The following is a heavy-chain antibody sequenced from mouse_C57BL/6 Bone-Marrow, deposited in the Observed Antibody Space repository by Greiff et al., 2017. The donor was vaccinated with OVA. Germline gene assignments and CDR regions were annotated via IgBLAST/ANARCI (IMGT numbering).Heavy chain of an antibody. Sequence: QVQLKESGPGLVQPSQSLSITCTVSGFSLTSYGVHWVRQSPGKGLEWLGVIWSGGSTDYNAAFISRLSISKDNSKSQVFFKMNSLQADDTAIYYCARSEYDSDYYAMDYWGQGTSVTVSS. CDR3: ARSEYDSDYYAMDY. J-gene: IGHJ4*01. CDR2: IWSGGST. CDR1: GFSLTSYG. V-gene: IGHV2-2*01. D-gene: IGHD2-4*01.